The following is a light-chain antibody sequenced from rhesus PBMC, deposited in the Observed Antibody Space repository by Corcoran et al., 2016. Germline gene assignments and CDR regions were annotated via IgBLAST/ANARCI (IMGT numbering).Light chain of an antibody. CDR2: AAS. CDR1: QGISSY. J-gene: IGKJ1*01. Sequence: DIQMTQSPSSLSASVGDTVTITCRASQGISSYLNWFQQQPGKAPKLLIYAASSLQSGVPSRFSGSGSGTDFTLTISSMQPEDFAAYYCQQHNSHPWTFGQGTKVEIK. CDR3: QQHNSHPWT. V-gene: IGKV1-28*03.